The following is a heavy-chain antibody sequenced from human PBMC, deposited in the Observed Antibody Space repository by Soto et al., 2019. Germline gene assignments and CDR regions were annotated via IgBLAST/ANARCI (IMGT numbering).Heavy chain of an antibody. CDR1: GGSFSGYY. D-gene: IGHD2-8*01. J-gene: IGHJ6*03. CDR2: INHSGST. CDR3: ARALQWAGYYYMDV. Sequence: PSETLSLTCAVYGGSFSGYYWSWIRQPPGKGLEWIGEINHSGSTNYNPSLKSRVTISVDTSKNHFSLKLSSVTAADTAVYYCARALQWAGYYYMDVWGKGTTVTVSS. V-gene: IGHV4-34*01.